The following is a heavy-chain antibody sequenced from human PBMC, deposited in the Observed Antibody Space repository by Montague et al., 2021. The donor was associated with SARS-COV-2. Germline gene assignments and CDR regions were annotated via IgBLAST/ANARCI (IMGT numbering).Heavy chain of an antibody. CDR1: GFTFNNYA. Sequence: SLRLSCAASGFTFNNYAMNWVRQAPGKGLEWVSVIARDGRSTLYAASVKGRFTISRDNSKDTLYLQMNSLRPEDTAIYYCAKDLFLVAGGYFDYWGQGTLVTVSS. D-gene: IGHD6-19*01. V-gene: IGHV3-23*03. J-gene: IGHJ4*02. CDR2: IARDGRST. CDR3: AKDLFLVAGGYFDY.